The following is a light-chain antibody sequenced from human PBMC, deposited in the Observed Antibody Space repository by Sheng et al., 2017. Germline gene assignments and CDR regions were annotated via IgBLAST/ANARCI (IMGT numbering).Light chain of an antibody. V-gene: IGKV3-15*01. CDR2: RAS. Sequence: LVLTQSPGTLSLSPGERATLSCRASQSVSSNYLAWYQQIPGQVPRLLIHRASTRASGIAARFSGSGFGTEFTLTISSLESEDFALYFCQQYHDRWTFGQGTEGGNQ. CDR3: QQYHDRWT. J-gene: IGKJ1*01. CDR1: QSVSSN.